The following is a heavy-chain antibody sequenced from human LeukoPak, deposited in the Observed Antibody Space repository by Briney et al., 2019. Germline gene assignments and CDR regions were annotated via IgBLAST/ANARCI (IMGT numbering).Heavy chain of an antibody. CDR3: AREGLTSTPNNAFDI. CDR2: IWSDENKK. D-gene: IGHD4-23*01. Sequence: PGGSLRLSCAASGFTFSSYGMHWVRQAPGKGLEWVAVIWSDENKKFYADSVKGRFTISRDNFESTLYLQMDSLRVEDTAVYYCAREGLTSTPNNAFDIWGQGSVVTVSS. CDR1: GFTFSSYG. J-gene: IGHJ3*02. V-gene: IGHV3-33*01.